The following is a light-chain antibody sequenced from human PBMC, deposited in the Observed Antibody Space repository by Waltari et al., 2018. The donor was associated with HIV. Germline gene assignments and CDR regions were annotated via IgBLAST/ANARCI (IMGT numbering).Light chain of an antibody. CDR1: RSAVGANNH. Sequence: SALTPPAPVSRSPQPPPPIPRPRTRSAVGANNHGSWYHQHPGKAPKLMIYEVSNRPSWVSNRCSGSKSGNTASLTISGLQAEDEADYYCISYTSSSTLAYFFGTGTRVTVL. J-gene: IGLJ1*01. CDR3: ISYTSSSTLAYF. CDR2: EVS. V-gene: IGLV2-14*01.